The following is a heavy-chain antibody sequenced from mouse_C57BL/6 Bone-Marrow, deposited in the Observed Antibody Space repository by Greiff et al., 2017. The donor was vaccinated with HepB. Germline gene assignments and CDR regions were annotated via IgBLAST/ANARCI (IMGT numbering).Heavy chain of an antibody. CDR1: GYAFSSYW. J-gene: IGHJ3*01. D-gene: IGHD2-3*01. Sequence: QVQLQQSGAELVKPGASVKISCKASGYAFSSYWMNWVKQRPGKGLEWIGQIYPGDGDTNYNGKFKGKATLTADKSSSTAYMELHSLTSEDSAVYFCARLEDGYFFFAYWGQGTLVTVSA. CDR2: IYPGDGDT. CDR3: ARLEDGYFFFAY. V-gene: IGHV1-80*01.